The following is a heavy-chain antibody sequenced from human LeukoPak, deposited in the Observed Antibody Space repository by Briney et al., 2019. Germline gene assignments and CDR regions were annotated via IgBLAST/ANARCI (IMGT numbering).Heavy chain of an antibody. CDR2: TSSSDPGT. V-gene: IGHV3-23*01. Sequence: GGSLRLSCAASGFPLSSYAMSWVRQGPGKGLEWVAATSSSDPGTYHADSVRGRFTISRDNSKNSLYLQMNSLRAEDTAVYYCATELLWFGETTDYWGQGTLVTVSS. D-gene: IGHD3-10*01. J-gene: IGHJ4*02. CDR1: GFPLSSYA. CDR3: ATELLWFGETTDY.